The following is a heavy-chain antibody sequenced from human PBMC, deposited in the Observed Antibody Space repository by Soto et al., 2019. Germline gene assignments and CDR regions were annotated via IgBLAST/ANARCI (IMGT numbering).Heavy chain of an antibody. Sequence: EVQLLESGGGLVQPGGSLRLSCAASGFTFSSYAMSWVRQAPGKGLEWVSAISGSGGSTYYADSVKGRFTISRDNSKNTLYLQMNSLRAEDTAVYYCAKDQLGDGYNSPSRDYWGQGTLVTVSS. CDR2: ISGSGGST. D-gene: IGHD5-12*01. V-gene: IGHV3-23*01. J-gene: IGHJ4*02. CDR3: AKDQLGDGYNSPSRDY. CDR1: GFTFSSYA.